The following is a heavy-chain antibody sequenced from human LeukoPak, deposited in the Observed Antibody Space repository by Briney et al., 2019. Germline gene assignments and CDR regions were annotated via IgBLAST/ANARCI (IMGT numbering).Heavy chain of an antibody. CDR2: IYYSGST. J-gene: IGHJ6*03. D-gene: IGHD6-13*01. CDR1: GGSISSHY. Sequence: PSETLSLTCTVSGGSISSHYWSWIRQPPGKGLEWIGYIYYSGSTNYNPSLKSRVTISVDTSKNQFSLKLSSVTAADTAVYYCARDRGIAAAGKGRGYYYMDVWGKGTTVTVSS. CDR3: ARDRGIAAAGKGRGYYYMDV. V-gene: IGHV4-59*11.